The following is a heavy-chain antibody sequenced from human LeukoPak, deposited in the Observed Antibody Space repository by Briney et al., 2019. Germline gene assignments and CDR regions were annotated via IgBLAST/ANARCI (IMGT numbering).Heavy chain of an antibody. V-gene: IGHV4-34*01. CDR3: ASLSPQVDDSSGYELDY. CDR1: GGSFSGYY. CDR2: INHSGST. D-gene: IGHD3-22*01. Sequence: PSETLSLTCAVYGGSFSGYYWSWIRRLPGKGLEWIGEINHSGSTNYNPSLKSRVTISVDTSKNQFSLKLSSVTAADTAVYYCASLSPQVDDSSGYELDYWGQGTLVTVSS. J-gene: IGHJ4*02.